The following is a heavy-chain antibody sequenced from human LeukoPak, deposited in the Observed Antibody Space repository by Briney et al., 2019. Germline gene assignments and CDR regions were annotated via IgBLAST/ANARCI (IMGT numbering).Heavy chain of an antibody. CDR3: ARDRSQVPADLYYYYYGMDV. CDR2: ISYDGSNK. J-gene: IGHJ6*04. V-gene: IGHV3-30*04. CDR1: GFTFSSYA. D-gene: IGHD2-2*01. Sequence: GRSLRLSCAASGFTFSSYAMHWVRQAPGKGLEWVAVISYDGSNKYYADSVKGRFTISRDNSKNTLYLQRNSLRAEDTAVYYCARDRSQVPADLYYYYYGMDVWGKGTTVTVSS.